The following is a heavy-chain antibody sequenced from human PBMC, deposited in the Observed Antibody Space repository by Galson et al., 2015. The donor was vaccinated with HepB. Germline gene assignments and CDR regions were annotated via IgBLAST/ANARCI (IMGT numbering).Heavy chain of an antibody. D-gene: IGHD6-19*01. J-gene: IGHJ4*02. Sequence: SVKVSCKASGYTFTSYDINWVRQATGQGLEWMGWMNPNSGNTGYAQKFQGRVTMTRNTSISTAYMELSSLRSEDTAVYYCARGRSSGGRRGSTYYFDYWGQGTLVTVSS. V-gene: IGHV1-8*01. CDR1: GYTFTSYD. CDR2: MNPNSGNT. CDR3: ARGRSSGGRRGSTYYFDY.